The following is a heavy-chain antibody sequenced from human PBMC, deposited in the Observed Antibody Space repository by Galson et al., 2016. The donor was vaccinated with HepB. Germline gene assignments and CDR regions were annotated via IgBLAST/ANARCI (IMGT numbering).Heavy chain of an antibody. CDR3: VHTRQWNDGRYFAF. V-gene: IGHV2-5*02. CDR2: IYWDDDK. CDR1: GFTLSTRGVG. Sequence: PALVKPTQTLTLTCTLSGFTLSTRGVGVAWIRQPPGKALDWLALIYWDDDKWHSPSLKSRLSVTKDTSTNQVFIKITNVDPVDTGTYYCVHTRQWNDGRYFAFWGPGTQVTVSS. D-gene: IGHD1-1*01. J-gene: IGHJ2*01.